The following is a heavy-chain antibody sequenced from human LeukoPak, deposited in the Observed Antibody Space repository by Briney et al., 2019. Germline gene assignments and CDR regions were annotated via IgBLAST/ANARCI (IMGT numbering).Heavy chain of an antibody. D-gene: IGHD3-10*01. J-gene: IGHJ6*04. CDR2: VIPIFCTP. CDR3: ARAVTMVRGVIMDYYCGMDV. CDR1: GGRLSSYA. V-gene: IGHV1-69*06. Sequence: SSVKVSCKACGGRLSSYAIRWVRQAPAQGVEWMGGVIPIFCTPNYAQKFQGRVTITADKSTSTAYMELSSLRSEDTAVYYGARAVTMVRGVIMDYYCGMDVWGKGTTVTVSS.